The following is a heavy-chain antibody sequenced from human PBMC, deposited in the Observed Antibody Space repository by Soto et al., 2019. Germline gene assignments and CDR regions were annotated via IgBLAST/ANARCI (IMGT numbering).Heavy chain of an antibody. CDR1: GDSISSNHW. J-gene: IGHJ5*01. CDR2: IHHSGST. Sequence: PSETLSLTCAVSGDSISSNHWWSWVRQPPGKGLEWIGEIHHSGSTNYNPSLKNRVSASVDKSRNQVSLNLTSVTAADTALYYCARGNNGYRSGWYNWFDFWGQGTLVTVSS. V-gene: IGHV4-4*02. D-gene: IGHD6-19*01. CDR3: ARGNNGYRSGWYNWFDF.